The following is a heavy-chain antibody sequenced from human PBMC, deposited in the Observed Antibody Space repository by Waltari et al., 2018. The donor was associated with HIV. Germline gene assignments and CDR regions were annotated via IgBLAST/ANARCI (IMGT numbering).Heavy chain of an antibody. Sequence: EVQLVESGGGLVQPGRSLRLSCAASGLMFDDYAMHWVRQAPGKGLEGVSGISWNSDRMDYADSVKGRFTISRDSAKKSLFLQMNSLRADDTAFYYCAKGHGSERNSGWIFDSWGQGTLVTVSS. V-gene: IGHV3-9*01. CDR2: ISWNSDRM. CDR3: AKGHGSERNSGWIFDS. CDR1: GLMFDDYA. D-gene: IGHD6-19*01. J-gene: IGHJ4*02.